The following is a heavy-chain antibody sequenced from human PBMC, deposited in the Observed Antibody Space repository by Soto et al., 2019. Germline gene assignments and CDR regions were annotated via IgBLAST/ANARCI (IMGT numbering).Heavy chain of an antibody. CDR2: IWEDGSEE. V-gene: IGHV3-33*01. CDR1: GFIFSNYL. Sequence: QVQLVESGGGVVQPGRSLRLSCAASGFIFSNYLMHWVRQAPGKGLEWVAVIWEDGSEEYYADSVKGRFTISRDNSMNTLYLQMDRLRVDDMAIYYCAREPEGSVSGLDSWGQGTLVTVSS. D-gene: IGHD2-8*01. J-gene: IGHJ4*02. CDR3: AREPEGSVSGLDS.